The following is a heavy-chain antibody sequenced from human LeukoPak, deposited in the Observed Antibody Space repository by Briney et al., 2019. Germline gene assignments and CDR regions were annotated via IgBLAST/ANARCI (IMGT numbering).Heavy chain of an antibody. J-gene: IGHJ4*02. CDR1: GGSFSGYY. Sequence: SETLSSTGAVYGGSFSGYYWSWIRQPPGKGLEWIGEINHSGSTNYNPSLKSRVTISVDTSKNPFSLKVSSVTAADTAVYYCASRSLVVVATNCGFDYWGQ. CDR2: INHSGST. CDR3: ASRSLVVVATNCGFDY. D-gene: IGHD2-15*01. V-gene: IGHV4-34*01.